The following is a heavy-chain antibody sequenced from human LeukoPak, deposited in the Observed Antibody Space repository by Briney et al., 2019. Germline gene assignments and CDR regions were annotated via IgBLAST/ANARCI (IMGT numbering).Heavy chain of an antibody. J-gene: IGHJ4*02. CDR1: GYTFTTYG. D-gene: IGHD3-22*01. Sequence: ASVKVSCKTSGYTFTTYGISWVRQAPGQGLEWMGWISAYNGNTNYAQKLQGRVTMTTDASTSTAYMELRSLRSDDTAVYYCARDRGNYDSSNPLDYWGQGTLVTVSS. CDR3: ARDRGNYDSSNPLDY. V-gene: IGHV1-18*01. CDR2: ISAYNGNT.